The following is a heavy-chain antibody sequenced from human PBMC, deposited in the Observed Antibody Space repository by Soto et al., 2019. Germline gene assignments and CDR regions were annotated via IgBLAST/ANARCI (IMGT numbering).Heavy chain of an antibody. CDR3: ATDGNGIGP. Sequence: ASVKVSCKASGYTFTSYGISWVRQAPGQGLEWMGWISAYNGKTNYAQKFQGRVTMTTDTSTSTAYIELSSLSSEDTAVYYCATDGNGIGPWGQGTLVTVSS. CDR1: GYTFTSYG. V-gene: IGHV1-18*01. CDR2: ISAYNGKT. J-gene: IGHJ5*02. D-gene: IGHD2-15*01.